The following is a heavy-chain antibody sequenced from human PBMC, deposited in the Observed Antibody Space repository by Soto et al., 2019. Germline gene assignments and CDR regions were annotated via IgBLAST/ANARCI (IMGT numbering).Heavy chain of an antibody. CDR2: IGGRGEYT. CDR1: GFTFGNYA. J-gene: IGHJ5*02. Sequence: EVQMLESGGDLVQPGGSLRLSCTASGFTFGNYAMIWVRQAPGKGLEWVSVIGGRGEYTDYAGSVRGRFTISRDNSKNTLYLQMNYLGVDDTAVYYCAKDPDYGDTSGYPSPPPWGRGTLVTVSS. V-gene: IGHV3-23*01. CDR3: AKDPDYGDTSGYPSPPP. D-gene: IGHD3-22*01.